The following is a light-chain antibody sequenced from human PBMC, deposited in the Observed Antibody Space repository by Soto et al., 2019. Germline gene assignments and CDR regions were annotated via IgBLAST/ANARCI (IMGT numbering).Light chain of an antibody. V-gene: IGKV1-33*01. Sequence: DIQMTQSPSSLSASVGDRVTITCQASQDIKNYLNWYQQKPGKAPKLLMHLASTLGTGVPSRFSGGGSGTHFTFTISNLQPEDIATYYCQQFDDLPRTFGGGTKV. CDR1: QDIKNY. CDR2: LAS. CDR3: QQFDDLPRT. J-gene: IGKJ4*01.